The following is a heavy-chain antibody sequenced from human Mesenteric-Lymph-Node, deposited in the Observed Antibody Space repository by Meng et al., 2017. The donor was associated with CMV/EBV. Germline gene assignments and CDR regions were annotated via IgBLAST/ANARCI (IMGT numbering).Heavy chain of an antibody. CDR2: ISGSGGGT. CDR3: ARLIGATRYFDY. D-gene: IGHD1-26*01. Sequence: GESLKISCAASGFTFSSYEMNWVRQAPGKGLEWVSAISGSGGGTYYADSVKGRFTISRDNANNSLYLQMNSLRAEDTAVYYCARLIGATRYFDYWGQGTLVTVSS. J-gene: IGHJ4*02. CDR1: GFTFSSYE. V-gene: IGHV3-48*03.